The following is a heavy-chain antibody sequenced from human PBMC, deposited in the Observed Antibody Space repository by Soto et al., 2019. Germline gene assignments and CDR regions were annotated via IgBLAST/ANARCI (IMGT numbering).Heavy chain of an antibody. CDR3: ARDILSVGPRANDAFDV. CDR1: GFTFSDQL. D-gene: IGHD2-8*02. CDR2: INPDNGNT. V-gene: IGHV1-3*01. Sequence: QVQLVQSGAEGRKPGASVNISCRASGFTFSDQLINRVRQFPGQSLEWMGWINPDNGNTKYSQTLQGRVTISRHSSASIVYVEVSDLTSEDTAVFYCARDILSVGPRANDAFDVWGQGTMVTVSS. J-gene: IGHJ3*01.